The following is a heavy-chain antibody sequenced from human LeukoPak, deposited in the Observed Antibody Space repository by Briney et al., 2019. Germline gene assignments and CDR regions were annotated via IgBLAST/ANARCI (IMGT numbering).Heavy chain of an antibody. CDR2: IIPIFGTA. D-gene: IGHD1-26*01. J-gene: IGHJ3*02. V-gene: IGHV1-69*05. Sequence: GASVTVSFKASGGTFSSYAISWVRQAPGQGLEWMGGIIPIFGTANYAQKYQGRVTITTDESTSTAYMELSSLRSEDTAVYYCARQSIYSGSYYGAERAFDIWGQGTMVTVSS. CDR1: GGTFSSYA. CDR3: ARQSIYSGSYYGAERAFDI.